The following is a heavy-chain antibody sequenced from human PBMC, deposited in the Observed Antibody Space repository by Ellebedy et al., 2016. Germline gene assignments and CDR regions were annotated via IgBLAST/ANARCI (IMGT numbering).Heavy chain of an antibody. CDR2: VSASGTIT. CDR1: GFTFSTYA. D-gene: IGHD2-15*01. J-gene: IGHJ4*02. Sequence: GGSLRLXXAASGFTFSTYAMTWVRQAPGKGLQWVSTVSASGTITYYADSVKGRFTISRDNSKNTLDLQMNSLRAEDTALYYCARETRGYAGIFDYWGQGTLVTASS. V-gene: IGHV3-23*01. CDR3: ARETRGYAGIFDY.